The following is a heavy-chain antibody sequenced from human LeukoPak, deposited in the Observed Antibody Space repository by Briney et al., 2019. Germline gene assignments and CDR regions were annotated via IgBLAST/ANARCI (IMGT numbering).Heavy chain of an antibody. CDR2: INHSGST. V-gene: IGHV4-34*01. CDR1: GGSFSGYY. J-gene: IGHJ6*02. D-gene: IGHD3-3*01. Sequence: PSETLSLTCAVYGGSFSGYYWSWIRQPPGKGLEWIGEINHSGSTNYNPSLKSRVTMSVDTSKNQFSLKLSSVTVADTAVYYCARDSEGLRFLEWLGASSYGMDVWGQGTTVTVSS. CDR3: ARDSEGLRFLEWLGASSYGMDV.